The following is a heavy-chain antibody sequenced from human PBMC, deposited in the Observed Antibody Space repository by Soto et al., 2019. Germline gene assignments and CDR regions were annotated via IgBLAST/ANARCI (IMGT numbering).Heavy chain of an antibody. CDR2: ISAYNGNT. D-gene: IGHD6-19*01. J-gene: IGHJ4*02. Sequence: QVQLVQSGAEVKKPGASVKVSCKASGYTFTSYGISWVRQAPGQGLEWMGWISAYNGNTNYAQKLQGRVTMTTDTSTSTADMELRSLRSDDTAVYYCARVWLAVADAYYFDYWGQGTLVTVSS. CDR3: ARVWLAVADAYYFDY. CDR1: GYTFTSYG. V-gene: IGHV1-18*01.